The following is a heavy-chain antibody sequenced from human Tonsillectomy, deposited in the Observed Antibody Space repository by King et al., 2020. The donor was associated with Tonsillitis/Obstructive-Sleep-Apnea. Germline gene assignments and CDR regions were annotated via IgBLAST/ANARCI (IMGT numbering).Heavy chain of an antibody. J-gene: IGHJ4*02. D-gene: IGHD3-3*01. CDR1: GFSLSNARMG. CDR3: ARNYDFWSAYYTLDY. CDR2: IFSNDEK. Sequence: TLQESGPVLVKPTETLTLTCTVSGFSLSNARMGVSWIRQPPGKALEWLAHIFSNDEKSYSTSLKSRLTISKDTSKSQVVLTMTNMDPADTATYYCARNYDFWSAYYTLDYWGQGTLVTVSS. V-gene: IGHV2-26*01.